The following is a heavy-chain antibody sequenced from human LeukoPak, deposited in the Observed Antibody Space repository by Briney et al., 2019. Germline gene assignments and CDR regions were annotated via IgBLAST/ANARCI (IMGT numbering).Heavy chain of an antibody. V-gene: IGHV3-23*01. CDR3: ARSWDLAEWLRGLFDY. CDR2: ISGSGGST. D-gene: IGHD5-12*01. J-gene: IGHJ4*02. CDR1: GLTFSSYA. Sequence: GGSLRLSCAASGLTFSSYAMSWVRQAPGKGLEWVSAISGSGGSTYYADSVKGRFTISRDNSKNTLYLQMNSLRSDDTAVYYCARSWDLAEWLRGLFDYWGQGTLVTVSS.